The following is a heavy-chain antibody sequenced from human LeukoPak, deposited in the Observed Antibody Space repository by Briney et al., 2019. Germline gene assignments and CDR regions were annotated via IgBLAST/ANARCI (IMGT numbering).Heavy chain of an antibody. CDR3: ASGYSSSSGGSNWFDP. J-gene: IGHJ5*02. Sequence: SETLSLTCAVYGGSFSGYYWSWIRQPPGKGLGWIGEINHSGSTNYNPSLKSRVTISVDTSKNQFSLKLSSVTAADTAVYYCASGYSSSSGGSNWFDPWGQGTLVTVSS. V-gene: IGHV4-34*01. CDR2: INHSGST. CDR1: GGSFSGYY. D-gene: IGHD6-6*01.